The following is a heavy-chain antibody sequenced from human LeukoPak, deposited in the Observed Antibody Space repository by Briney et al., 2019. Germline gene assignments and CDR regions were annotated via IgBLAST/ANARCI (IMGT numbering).Heavy chain of an antibody. V-gene: IGHV3-53*01. D-gene: IGHD2-15*01. CDR2: IYSGGST. Sequence: PGGSLRLSCAASGFTVSSNYMSWVRQAPGKGLEWVSVIYSGGSTYYADSVKGRFTISRDNSKNTLYLQMNSLRAEDTAVYYCARGSPRYYYYYYMDVWGKGTTVTVS. J-gene: IGHJ6*03. CDR1: GFTVSSNY. CDR3: ARGSPRYYYYYYMDV.